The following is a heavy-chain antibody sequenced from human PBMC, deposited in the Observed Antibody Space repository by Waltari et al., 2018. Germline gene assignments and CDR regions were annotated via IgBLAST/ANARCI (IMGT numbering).Heavy chain of an antibody. D-gene: IGHD3-10*01. V-gene: IGHV3-30-3*01. Sequence: QVQLVESGGGVVQPGRSLRLSCAASGFTFSSYAMHWVRPAPGKGLEWVAVISYDGSNKYYADSVKGRFTISRDNSKNTLYLQMNSLRAEDTAVYYCARDSGELLYREDDAFDIWGQGTMVTVSS. CDR2: ISYDGSNK. CDR3: ARDSGELLYREDDAFDI. CDR1: GFTFSSYA. J-gene: IGHJ3*02.